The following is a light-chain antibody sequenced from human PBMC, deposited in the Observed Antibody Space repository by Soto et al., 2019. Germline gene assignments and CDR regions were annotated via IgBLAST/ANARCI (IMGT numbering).Light chain of an antibody. CDR1: SSDVGGYNY. Sequence: QSALTQPASVSGSPGQSSTISCTGTSSDVGGYNYVSWYQQHSGKAPKLMIYEVSNRPSGVSNRFSGSKSGNTASLNIAELQAEDEADEYCSSYKRGSPHVVFGGGTQLTV. V-gene: IGLV2-14*01. CDR2: EVS. CDR3: SSYKRGSPHVV. J-gene: IGLJ2*01.